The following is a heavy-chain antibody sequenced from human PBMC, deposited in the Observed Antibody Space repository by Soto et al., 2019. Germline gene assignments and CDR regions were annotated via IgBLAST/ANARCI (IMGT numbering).Heavy chain of an antibody. D-gene: IGHD1-20*01. J-gene: IGHJ4*02. Sequence: GESLKISCKGSGYSFTSYWIGWVRQMPGKGLEWMGIIYPGDSDTRYSPSFQGQVTISADKSIGTAYLQWSSLKASDTAMYYCARPAFITGTPGRLDYWGQGTLVTVSS. CDR2: IYPGDSDT. V-gene: IGHV5-51*01. CDR1: GYSFTSYW. CDR3: ARPAFITGTPGRLDY.